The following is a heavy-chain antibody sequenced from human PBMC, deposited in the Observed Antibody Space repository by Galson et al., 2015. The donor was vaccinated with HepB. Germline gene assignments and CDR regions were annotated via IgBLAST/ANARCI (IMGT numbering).Heavy chain of an antibody. CDR3: ARYDLPFIAAAGRGRVGYFDY. Sequence: SVKVSCKASGYTFTGYYMHWVRQAPGQGLEWMGWINPNSGGTNYAQKFQGRVPMTRDTSISTAYMELSRLRSDDTAVYYCARYDLPFIAAAGRGRVGYFDYWGQGTLVTVSS. D-gene: IGHD6-13*01. CDR1: GYTFTGYY. V-gene: IGHV1-2*02. CDR2: INPNSGGT. J-gene: IGHJ4*02.